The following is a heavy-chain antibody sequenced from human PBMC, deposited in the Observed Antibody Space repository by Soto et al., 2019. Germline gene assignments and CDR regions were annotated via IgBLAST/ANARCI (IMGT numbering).Heavy chain of an antibody. CDR1: GYRFSTYW. D-gene: IGHD1-26*01. CDR3: ARLGGIVDTGTWIQ. V-gene: IGHV5-51*01. CDR2: IYPGDSDT. J-gene: IGHJ4*02. Sequence: PGESLKSSCKASGYRFSTYWIGWVRQRPGKGPEWMAIIYPGDSDTRENPSFQGQVTISADKSSNTVHLQWRSLKASDTAIYYCARLGGIVDTGTWIQWGQGTPVTVSS.